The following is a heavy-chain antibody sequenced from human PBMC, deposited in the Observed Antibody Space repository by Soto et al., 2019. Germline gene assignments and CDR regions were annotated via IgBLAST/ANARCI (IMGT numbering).Heavy chain of an antibody. V-gene: IGHV4-34*01. CDR2: INHSGST. CDR1: GGSFSGYY. CDR3: ARGRVSYSSSWYLSPHNWFDP. Sequence: SETLSLTCAVYGGSFSGYYWSWIRQPPGKGLEWIGEINHSGSTNYNPSLKSRVTISVDTSKNQFSLKLSSVTAADTAVYYCARGRVSYSSSWYLSPHNWFDPWGQGTLVTVSS. D-gene: IGHD6-13*01. J-gene: IGHJ5*02.